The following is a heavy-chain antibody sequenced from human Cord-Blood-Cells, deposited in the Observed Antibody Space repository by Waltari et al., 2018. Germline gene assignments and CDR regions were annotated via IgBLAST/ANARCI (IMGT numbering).Heavy chain of an antibody. CDR3: ARVPVAGDAFDI. CDR1: GYTFTGYY. V-gene: IGHV1-2*02. Sequence: QVQLVQSGAEVKKPGASVTVSSKASGYTFTGYYIHCVRQAPGQGLEWMGWINPNSGGTNYAQKFQGRVTMTRDTSISTAYMELSRLRSDDTAVYYCARVPVAGDAFDIWGQGTMVTVSS. CDR2: INPNSGGT. J-gene: IGHJ3*02. D-gene: IGHD6-19*01.